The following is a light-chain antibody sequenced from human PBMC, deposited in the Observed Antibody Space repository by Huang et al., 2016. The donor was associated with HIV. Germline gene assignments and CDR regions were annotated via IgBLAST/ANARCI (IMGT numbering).Light chain of an antibody. Sequence: EIILTQSPATLSLSPGERATLSCRASQSVGSYLAWYQQKPGQAPRLLISDASNRATGIPARFSGGGSGTDFALTIRGLEPDDFAVYFCQQRSNRTPTTFGQGTKVE. CDR2: DAS. CDR1: QSVGSY. J-gene: IGKJ1*01. CDR3: QQRSNRTPTT. V-gene: IGKV3-11*01.